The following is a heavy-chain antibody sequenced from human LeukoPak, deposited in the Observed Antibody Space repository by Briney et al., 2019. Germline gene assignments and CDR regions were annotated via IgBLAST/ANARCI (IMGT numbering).Heavy chain of an antibody. V-gene: IGHV4-34*01. Sequence: SETLSLTCAAYGGSFSGYYWSWIRQPPGKGLEWIGEINHSGSTNYNPSLKSRVTISVDTSKNQFSLKLSSVTAADTAVYYCARLTAAAGVVYWGQGTLVTVSS. J-gene: IGHJ4*02. D-gene: IGHD6-13*01. CDR2: INHSGST. CDR1: GGSFSGYY. CDR3: ARLTAAAGVVY.